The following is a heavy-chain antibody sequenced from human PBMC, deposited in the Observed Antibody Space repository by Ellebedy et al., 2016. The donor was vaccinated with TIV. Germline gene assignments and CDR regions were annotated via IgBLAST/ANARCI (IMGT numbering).Heavy chain of an antibody. CDR1: GFSFRSYW. V-gene: IGHV3-7*01. D-gene: IGHD4-17*01. CDR2: IYQDGGVQ. Sequence: GESLKISCAASGFSFRSYWMSWVRQAPGKGLEWVANIYQDGGVQYYVDSVKGRFTISRDNADNSLFLQMNSLRAEDTAVYYCARRGSYGDYAVQINSWFDTWGRGTLVADSS. J-gene: IGHJ5*02. CDR3: ARRGSYGDYAVQINSWFDT.